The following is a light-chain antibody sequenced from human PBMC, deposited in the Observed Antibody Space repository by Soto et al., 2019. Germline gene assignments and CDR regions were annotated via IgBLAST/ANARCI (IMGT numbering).Light chain of an antibody. J-gene: IGKJ4*01. CDR2: WAS. CDR1: QSVLYSSNDKNY. CDR3: QQYYNTPLT. Sequence: IVMTQSPDSLAVSLGERATINCKSSQSVLYSSNDKNYLAWYQQKPGQPPKLLINWASTRESGVPDRFSGSGSGTDFTLTISSLQAEDVAVYYCQQYYNTPLTFGGGTKVEIK. V-gene: IGKV4-1*01.